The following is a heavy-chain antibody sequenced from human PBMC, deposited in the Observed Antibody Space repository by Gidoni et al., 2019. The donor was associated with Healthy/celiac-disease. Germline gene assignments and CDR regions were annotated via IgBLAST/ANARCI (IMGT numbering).Heavy chain of an antibody. CDR3: AKASVAGDQGYWYFDL. D-gene: IGHD6-19*01. V-gene: IGHV3-30*18. CDR2: LSYDGSKK. J-gene: IGHJ2*01. CDR1: GFTFSSNG. Sequence: QVQLVESGGGVVQPGRSRRLSCAAAGFTFSSNGMHWVRPAPGQGLEWVAVLSYDGSKKYYADSVKGRFTISRDNSKNTLYLQMNSLRAEDTAVYYCAKASVAGDQGYWYFDLWGRGTLVTVSS.